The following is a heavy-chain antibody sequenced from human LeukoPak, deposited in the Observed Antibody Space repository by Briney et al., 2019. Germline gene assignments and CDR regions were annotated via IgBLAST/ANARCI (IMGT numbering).Heavy chain of an antibody. CDR1: GFAFSTYW. J-gene: IGHJ4*02. D-gene: IGHD4-17*01. V-gene: IGHV3-15*01. Sequence: GGSLRLSCAASGFAFSTYWMMWVRQIPGKGLEWVGRIKSKTDGGTTDYAAPVKGRFTISRDDSKNTLYLQMNSLKTEDTAVYYCTTDDYGDYLFDYWGQGTLVTVSS. CDR2: IKSKTDGGTT. CDR3: TTDDYGDYLFDY.